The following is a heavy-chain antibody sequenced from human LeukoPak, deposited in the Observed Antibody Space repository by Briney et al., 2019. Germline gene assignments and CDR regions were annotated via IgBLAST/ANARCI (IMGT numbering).Heavy chain of an antibody. V-gene: IGHV3-23*01. CDR2: ITTNGGRT. CDR1: GFTFSSYW. Sequence: GGSLRLSCAASGFTFSSYWMSWVRQAPGKGLEWVSFITTNGGRTSYADSVEGRFTISRDNPRNTLYMQMNSLRDKDTAVYYCAIMHGYYDGTGYWVQWGQGTLVTVSS. D-gene: IGHD3-22*01. J-gene: IGHJ1*01. CDR3: AIMHGYYDGTGYWVQ.